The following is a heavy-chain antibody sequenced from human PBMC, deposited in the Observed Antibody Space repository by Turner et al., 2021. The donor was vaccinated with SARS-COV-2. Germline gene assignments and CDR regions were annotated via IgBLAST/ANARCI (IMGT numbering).Heavy chain of an antibody. Sequence: QVPLVESGGGVVQPGGALRLPCSASGFTFSTYAMHWVRQAPGKGLEWVAVISYDGSNKYYADSVKGRFTISRDNSKNTLYLQMNSLRAEDTAVYYCARAGWDLLPFDAFDIWGQGTMVTISS. CDR2: ISYDGSNK. CDR1: GFTFSTYA. D-gene: IGHD1-26*01. CDR3: ARAGWDLLPFDAFDI. V-gene: IGHV3-30-3*01. J-gene: IGHJ3*02.